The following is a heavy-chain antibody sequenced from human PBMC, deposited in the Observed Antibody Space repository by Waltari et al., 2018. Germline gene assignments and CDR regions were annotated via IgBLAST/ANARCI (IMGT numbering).Heavy chain of an antibody. V-gene: IGHV1-8*03. CDR1: GYTFTSYD. Sequence: QVQLVQSGAEVKKPGASVKVSCKASGYTFTSYDINWVRQATGQGLEWMGWMNPNSGNTGYAQKFQGRVTITRNTSISTAYMELSSLRSEDTAVYYCARGNYDILTGYHMNWFDPWGQGTLVTVSS. CDR2: MNPNSGNT. CDR3: ARGNYDILTGYHMNWFDP. J-gene: IGHJ5*02. D-gene: IGHD3-9*01.